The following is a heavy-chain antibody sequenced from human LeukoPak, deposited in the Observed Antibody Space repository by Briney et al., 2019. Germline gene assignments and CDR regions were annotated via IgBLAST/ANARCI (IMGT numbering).Heavy chain of an antibody. Sequence: GGSLRLSCAASGFTFSNYNMNWVRQAPGKGLEWVSSISSSTTFIYYADSVKGRFTVSRGNAKNSLYLQMNSLRAEDTAVYYCARDPKGYYDTSGYYRYFQYWGQGTLVTVSS. D-gene: IGHD3-22*01. J-gene: IGHJ1*01. CDR1: GFTFSNYN. CDR2: ISSSTTFI. CDR3: ARDPKGYYDTSGYYRYFQY. V-gene: IGHV3-21*01.